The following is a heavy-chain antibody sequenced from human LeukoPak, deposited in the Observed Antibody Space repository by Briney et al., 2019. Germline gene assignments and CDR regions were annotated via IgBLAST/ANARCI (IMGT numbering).Heavy chain of an antibody. D-gene: IGHD6-19*01. V-gene: IGHV3-23*01. CDR1: GFTFSDYY. CDR3: ARKTSSGWYEYFQH. Sequence: GGSLRLSCAASGFTFSDYYMSWIRQAPGKGLEWVSAISGSGGSTYYADSVKGRFTISRDNSKNTLYLQMNSLRAEDTAVYYCARKTSSGWYEYFQHWGQGTPVTVSS. J-gene: IGHJ1*01. CDR2: ISGSGGST.